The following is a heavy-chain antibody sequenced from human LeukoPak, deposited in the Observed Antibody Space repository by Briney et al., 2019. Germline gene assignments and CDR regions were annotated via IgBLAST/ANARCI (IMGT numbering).Heavy chain of an antibody. V-gene: IGHV3-48*01. Sequence: PGGSLRLSCAASGFTFSSYSMNWVRQAPGKGLEWVSYISSSSTIYYADSVKGRFTISRDNAKNSLYLQMNSLRAEDTAVYYCARGLAAAGNCYGMDVWGQGTTVTVSS. CDR1: GFTFSSYS. D-gene: IGHD6-13*01. J-gene: IGHJ6*02. CDR3: ARGLAAAGNCYGMDV. CDR2: ISSSSTI.